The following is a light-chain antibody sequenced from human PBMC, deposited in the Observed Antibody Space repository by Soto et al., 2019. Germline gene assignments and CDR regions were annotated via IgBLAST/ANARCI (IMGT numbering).Light chain of an antibody. CDR3: QQSYGIPGT. CDR1: QTINTY. CDR2: AAS. J-gene: IGKJ2*02. Sequence: DIQMTQSPSSLSASVGDRVTITCRASQTINTYLNWYQQIPGKAPKLLIYAASSLQSGVPSRFSGSGSGTDFTLTISSLQPEDFATYYCQQSYGIPGTFGQGTNLEIK. V-gene: IGKV1-39*01.